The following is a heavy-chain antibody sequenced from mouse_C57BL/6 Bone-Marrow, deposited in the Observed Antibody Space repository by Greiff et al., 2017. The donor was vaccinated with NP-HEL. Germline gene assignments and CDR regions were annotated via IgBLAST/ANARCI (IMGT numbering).Heavy chain of an antibody. CDR1: GFNIKDDY. D-gene: IGHD2-5*01. Sequence: VQLQQSGAELVRPGASVKLSCTASGFNIKDDYMHWVKQRPEQGLEWIGWIDPETGDTEYASKFQGKATITADPSSNTAYLQLSSLTSEDTAVYYCTTGAYYSNYVWFAYWGQGTLVTVSA. CDR2: IDPETGDT. CDR3: TTGAYYSNYVWFAY. V-gene: IGHV14-4*01. J-gene: IGHJ3*01.